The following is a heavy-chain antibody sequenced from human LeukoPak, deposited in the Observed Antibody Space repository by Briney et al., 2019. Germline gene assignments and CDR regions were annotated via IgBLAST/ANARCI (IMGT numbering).Heavy chain of an antibody. CDR2: INSDGKST. J-gene: IGHJ6*03. D-gene: IGHD6-6*01. V-gene: IGHV3-74*01. Sequence: GGSLRLSCAASGFTFSSYWMHWVRQAPGKGLVWVSRINSDGKSTSYADSVKGRFTISRDNAKNTLYLQMNSLRAEDTAVYYCASLYSSSAYYYMDVWGKGTTVTVSS. CDR3: ASLYSSSAYYYMDV. CDR1: GFTFSSYW.